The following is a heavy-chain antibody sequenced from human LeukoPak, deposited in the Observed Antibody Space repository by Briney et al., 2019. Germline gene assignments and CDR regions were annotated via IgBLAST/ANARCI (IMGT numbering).Heavy chain of an antibody. CDR2: ISAYNGNT. V-gene: IGHV1-18*01. Sequence: GASVKVSCKASGGTFSSYAISWVRQAPGQGLEWMGWISAYNGNTNYAQKLQGRVTMTTDTSTSTAYMELRSLRSDDTAVYYCARTSEYYFDYWGQGTLVTVSS. CDR3: ARTSEYYFDY. CDR1: GGTFSSYA. J-gene: IGHJ4*02.